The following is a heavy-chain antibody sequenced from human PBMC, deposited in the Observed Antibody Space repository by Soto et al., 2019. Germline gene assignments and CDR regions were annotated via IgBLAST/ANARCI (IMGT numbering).Heavy chain of an antibody. CDR2: IKQDGSEK. CDR1: GFTFSSYW. D-gene: IGHD6-19*01. V-gene: IGHV3-7*03. Sequence: PGGSLRLSCAASGFTFSSYWMSWVRQAPGKGLEWVANIKQDGSEKYYVDSVKGRFTISRDNSKNTLYLQMNSLRAEDTAVYYCAKDRRAVAGTGWFDPWGQGTLVTVSS. CDR3: AKDRRAVAGTGWFDP. J-gene: IGHJ5*02.